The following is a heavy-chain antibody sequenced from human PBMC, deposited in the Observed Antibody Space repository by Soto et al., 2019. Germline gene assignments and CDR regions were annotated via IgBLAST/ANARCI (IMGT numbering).Heavy chain of an antibody. CDR3: ARDYGDYDAFDI. CDR2: IWFDGSNK. J-gene: IGHJ3*02. V-gene: IGHV3-33*01. CDR1: GFTFNSYG. Sequence: LRLSCAASGFTFNSYGMHWVRQAPGKGLEWVAVIWFDGSNKYYGDSVKGRFTISRDNSKNTLHLQMNSLRAEDTAVYYCARDYGDYDAFDIWGQGTMVTVSS. D-gene: IGHD4-17*01.